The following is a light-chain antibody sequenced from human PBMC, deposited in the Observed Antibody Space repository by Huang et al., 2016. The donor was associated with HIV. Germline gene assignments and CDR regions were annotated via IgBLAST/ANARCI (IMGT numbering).Light chain of an antibody. CDR1: QIVSSH. CDR3: QQYNDFRST. V-gene: IGKV3-15*01. Sequence: ETVMTQSPVTLSVSPGDRASLSCRSSQIVSSHLAWYQQKPGQAPRLLIYAASTRDTGVPARFSGSGAGTEFTLTISNLQSEDSAVYYCQQYNDFRSTFGPGTRVEIK. J-gene: IGKJ3*01. CDR2: AAS.